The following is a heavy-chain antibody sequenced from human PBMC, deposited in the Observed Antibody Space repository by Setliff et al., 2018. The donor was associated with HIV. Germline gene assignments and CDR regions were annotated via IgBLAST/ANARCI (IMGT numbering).Heavy chain of an antibody. CDR2: IKSKTAGATS. J-gene: IGHJ3*02. CDR1: GLTFTDAW. V-gene: IGHV3-15*01. CDR3: TTYNWKDGLGFDI. Sequence: GSLRLSCTVSGLTFTDAWMSWVRQAPGKGLEWVGRIKSKTAGATSDYGAPVKGRFTISRDDSKNTLYLQMNSLKTEDTALYYCTTYNWKDGLGFDIWGQGTMVTVSS. D-gene: IGHD1-1*01.